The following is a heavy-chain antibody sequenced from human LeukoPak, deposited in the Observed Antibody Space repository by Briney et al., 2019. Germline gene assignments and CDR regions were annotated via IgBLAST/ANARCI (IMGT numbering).Heavy chain of an antibody. CDR1: GGSISSISYY. CDR3: VIAKYGRGAFDI. D-gene: IGHD4-17*01. J-gene: IGHJ3*02. CDR2: IYNSGST. V-gene: IGHV4-39*01. Sequence: SETLSLTCTVSGGSISSISYYWGWIRQPPGKGLEWIGSIYNSGSTYYNPALKSRITISVDTSKSQFSLNLYSLTAADTAVYYCVIAKYGRGAFDIWGQGTMVTLSS.